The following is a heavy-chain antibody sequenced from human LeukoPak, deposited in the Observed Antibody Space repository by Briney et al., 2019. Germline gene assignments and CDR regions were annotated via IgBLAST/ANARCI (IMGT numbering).Heavy chain of an antibody. V-gene: IGHV1-2*02. CDR2: INPNSGGT. CDR1: GYTFTGFY. D-gene: IGHD5-12*01. CDR3: ARDWFVDSGDDPFPFGY. J-gene: IGHJ4*02. Sequence: VASVKVSCKASGYTFTGFYIHWVRQAPGQGLEWMGWINPNSGGTNYAQKFQGRVTMTRDTSISTASMEMSRLTSDDTAIYYCARDWFVDSGDDPFPFGYCGQGTLVSVSS.